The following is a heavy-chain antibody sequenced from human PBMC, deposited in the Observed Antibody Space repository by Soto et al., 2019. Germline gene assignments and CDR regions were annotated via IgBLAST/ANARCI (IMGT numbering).Heavy chain of an antibody. Sequence: ASVKVSCKASGYTFTGYYMHWVRQAPGQGLEWMGWINPNSGGTNYAQKFQGRATMTRDTSISTAYMELSRLGSDDTAVYYCARDGPYSSSSEFDPWGQGTLVTVSS. CDR1: GYTFTGYY. CDR3: ARDGPYSSSSEFDP. J-gene: IGHJ5*02. CDR2: INPNSGGT. V-gene: IGHV1-2*02. D-gene: IGHD6-13*01.